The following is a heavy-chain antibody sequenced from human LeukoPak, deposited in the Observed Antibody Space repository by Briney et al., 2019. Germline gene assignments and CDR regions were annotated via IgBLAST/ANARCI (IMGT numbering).Heavy chain of an antibody. CDR1: GGTFSSCA. Sequence: SVKVSCKASGGTFSSCAISWVRQAPGQGLEWMGGTIPIFGTANYAQKFQGRVTITADESTSTAYMELSSLRSEDTAVYYCARDGYCSSTSCYSPTYYYYYGMDVWGQGTTVTVSS. CDR3: ARDGYCSSTSCYSPTYYYYYGMDV. CDR2: TIPIFGTA. J-gene: IGHJ6*02. D-gene: IGHD2-2*03. V-gene: IGHV1-69*13.